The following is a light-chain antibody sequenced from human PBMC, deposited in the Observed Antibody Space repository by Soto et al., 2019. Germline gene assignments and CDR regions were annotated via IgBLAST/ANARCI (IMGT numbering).Light chain of an antibody. J-gene: IGKJ1*01. Sequence: EVVMTQSPATLSVSPGEGATLSCRASQSVGNHLAWYQQRPGQAPRILIYGASTRATGIPARFSGSGSGTEFTLTISSLQSEDFALYYCQHYFSWPRTFGQGTKVVIK. CDR2: GAS. CDR3: QHYFSWPRT. CDR1: QSVGNH. V-gene: IGKV3-15*01.